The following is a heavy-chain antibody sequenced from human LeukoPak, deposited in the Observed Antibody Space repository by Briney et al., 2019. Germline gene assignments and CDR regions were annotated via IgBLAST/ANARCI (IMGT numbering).Heavy chain of an antibody. CDR2: IYTSGST. Sequence: SETLSLTCAVYGGSFSGYYWSWIRQPAGKGLEWIGRIYTSGSTNYNPSLKSRVTISVDTSKNQFSLKLSSVAAADTAVYYCARERAMVRGVIIKDYYYYMDVWGKGTTVTISS. J-gene: IGHJ6*03. CDR3: ARERAMVRGVIIKDYYYYMDV. V-gene: IGHV4-4*07. D-gene: IGHD3-10*01. CDR1: GGSFSGYY.